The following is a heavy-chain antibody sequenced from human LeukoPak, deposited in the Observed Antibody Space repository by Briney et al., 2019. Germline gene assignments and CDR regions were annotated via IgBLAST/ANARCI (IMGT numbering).Heavy chain of an antibody. CDR2: VHYSGIT. D-gene: IGHD2-2*01. CDR3: SRHVPAEAPASRWFGP. J-gene: IGHJ5*02. Sequence: PSETLSLTCTVSGGSIISSSYYGGWIRQPRGEDLEWLGSVHYSGITYYNPSLKSRVTVYVETTRNQFSLKLSSVTTADTAVYYCSRHVPAEAPASRWFGPWGQGNLVTVSS. CDR1: GGSIISSSYY. V-gene: IGHV4-39*01.